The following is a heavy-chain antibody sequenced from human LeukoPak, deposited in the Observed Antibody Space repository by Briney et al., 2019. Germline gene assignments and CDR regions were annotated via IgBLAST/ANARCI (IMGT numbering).Heavy chain of an antibody. J-gene: IGHJ3*02. CDR1: RFNFSTYW. CDR3: ARELGGFDI. D-gene: IGHD2-15*01. V-gene: IGHV3-74*01. CDR2: IQGDGGIT. Sequence: GGSLRLSCAASRFNFSTYWMHWVRQAPGKGLVWVSHIQGDGGITNYADSVKGRFTISRDNAKNTLYLQMNSLRAEDTAVYYCARELGGFDIWGQGTMVTVSP.